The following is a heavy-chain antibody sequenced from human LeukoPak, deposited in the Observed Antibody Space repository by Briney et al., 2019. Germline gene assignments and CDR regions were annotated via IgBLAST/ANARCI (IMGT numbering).Heavy chain of an antibody. V-gene: IGHV4-38-2*02. CDR1: GYSISSGYY. D-gene: IGHD3-22*01. Sequence: SETLSLTCTVSGYSISSGYYWGWIRQPPGKGLEWIGSIYHSGSTYYNPSLKSRVTISVDTSKNQFSLKLSSVTAADTAVYYCARDPELRGYYYSGFDYWGQGTLVTVSS. CDR3: ARDPELRGYYYSGFDY. J-gene: IGHJ4*02. CDR2: IYHSGST.